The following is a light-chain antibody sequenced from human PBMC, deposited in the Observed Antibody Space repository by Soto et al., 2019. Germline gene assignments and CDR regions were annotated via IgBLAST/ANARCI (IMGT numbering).Light chain of an antibody. CDR2: SAS. J-gene: IGKJ1*01. CDR1: ENIRGY. Sequence: DLQMTQSPSSLSASVGDRVTITCRASENIRGYLNWYQQKSGKAPRVLIYSASNLQSGVPLRFSGTGSGTDFTLTIARLEPEDFATYYCQQTFGTPRTFGQGTKVQI. V-gene: IGKV1-39*01. CDR3: QQTFGTPRT.